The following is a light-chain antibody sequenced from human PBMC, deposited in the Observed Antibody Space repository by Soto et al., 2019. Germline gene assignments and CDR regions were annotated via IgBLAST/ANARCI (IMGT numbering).Light chain of an antibody. J-gene: IGLJ1*01. CDR2: GNN. CDR1: SSNIGSGYD. CDR3: QSSVSSLNVWV. Sequence: VLTQPPSVSGAPGQMVTISCTGNSSNIGSGYDVRWYQQLPGTAPQLLIYGNNNRPSGVPDRFSGSKSGTSASLAITGLQPEDEADYYCQSSVSSLNVWVFGTGTKVTVL. V-gene: IGLV1-40*01.